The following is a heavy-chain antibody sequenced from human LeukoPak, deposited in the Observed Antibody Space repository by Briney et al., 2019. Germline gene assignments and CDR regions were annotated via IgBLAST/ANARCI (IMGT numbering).Heavy chain of an antibody. D-gene: IGHD3-22*01. CDR1: GFTLSSYW. J-gene: IGHJ4*02. CDR3: AKGPGRYYDSSGYIDY. V-gene: IGHV3-23*01. Sequence: GGSLRLSCAVSGFTLSSYWMHWVRQAPGKGLEWVSAISGSGGSTYYADSVKGRFTISRDNSKNTLYLQMNSLRAEDTAVYYCAKGPGRYYDSSGYIDYWGQGTLVTVSS. CDR2: ISGSGGST.